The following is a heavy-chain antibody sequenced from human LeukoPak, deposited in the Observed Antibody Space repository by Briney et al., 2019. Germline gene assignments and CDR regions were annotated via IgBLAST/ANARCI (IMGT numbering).Heavy chain of an antibody. CDR2: IDYSGST. D-gene: IGHD2-21*02. CDR3: ARVGLGDLYFDY. Sequence: SQTLSLTCTVSGVSISSGDYYWSWIRQPPGKGLEWIGYIDYSGSTYYNPSLKSRVTISVDTSKNQFSLKLSSVTAADTAVYYCARVGLGDLYFDYWGQGTLVTVSS. J-gene: IGHJ4*02. V-gene: IGHV4-30-4*01. CDR1: GVSISSGDYY.